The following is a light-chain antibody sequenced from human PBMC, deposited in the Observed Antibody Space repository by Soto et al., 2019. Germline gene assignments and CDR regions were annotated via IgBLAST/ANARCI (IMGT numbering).Light chain of an antibody. CDR2: AAS. J-gene: IGKJ3*01. CDR3: QQSYSTPFT. V-gene: IGKV1-39*01. Sequence: DIQMTQSPSSLSASVGDRVTITCRASQSISSYLNCYQQKPGKAPMLLIYAASSLQSGVPSGFSGSGSGTDFDSTISSLQPEDFEPYYCQQSYSTPFTFCPGTQVHI. CDR1: QSISSY.